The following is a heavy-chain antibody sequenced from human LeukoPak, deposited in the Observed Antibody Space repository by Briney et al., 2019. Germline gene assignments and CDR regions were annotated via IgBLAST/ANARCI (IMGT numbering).Heavy chain of an antibody. J-gene: IGHJ4*02. D-gene: IGHD3-10*01. CDR1: GYTFTDYF. CDR2: INPNSGAT. V-gene: IGHV1-2*06. Sequence: ASVKVSCKASGYTFTDYFMHWVRQAPGQGLEWMGRINPNSGATNYAQKFQGSVTMTRDTSISTAYMELSRLKSDDTAVYYCARAYGGDYFDYWGQGTLVTVSS. CDR3: ARAYGGDYFDY.